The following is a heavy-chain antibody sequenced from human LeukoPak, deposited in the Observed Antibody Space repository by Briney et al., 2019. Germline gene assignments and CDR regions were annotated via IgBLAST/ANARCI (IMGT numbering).Heavy chain of an antibody. Sequence: GGSLRLSCAASGFTFSSYAMGWVRQAPGKGLEWVSAISGSGGSTYYADSVKGRFTISRDNSKNTLYLQMNSLRAEDTAVYYCAKALDITRSYYYYGMDVWGQGTTVTVSS. CDR2: ISGSGGST. V-gene: IGHV3-23*01. J-gene: IGHJ6*02. D-gene: IGHD2-2*03. CDR3: AKALDITRSYYYYGMDV. CDR1: GFTFSSYA.